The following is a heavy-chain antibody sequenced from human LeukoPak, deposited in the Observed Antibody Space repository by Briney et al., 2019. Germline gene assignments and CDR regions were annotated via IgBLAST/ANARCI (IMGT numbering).Heavy chain of an antibody. CDR2: IYYSGST. Sequence: PSETLSLTCTVSGGSISSYYWSWIRQPPGKGLEWIGYIYYSGSTNYNPPPKSRVTISVDTSKNQFSLKLSSVTAADTAVYYWARDRGKYSSGYIDYWGQGTLVTVSS. V-gene: IGHV4-59*01. D-gene: IGHD6-19*01. CDR1: GGSISSYY. J-gene: IGHJ4*02. CDR3: ARDRGKYSSGYIDY.